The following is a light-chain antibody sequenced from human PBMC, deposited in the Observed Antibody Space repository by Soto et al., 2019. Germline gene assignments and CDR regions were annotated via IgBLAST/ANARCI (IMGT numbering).Light chain of an antibody. CDR1: QTISSN. J-gene: IGKJ5*01. V-gene: IGKV1-39*01. CDR2: AAS. CDR3: QQGYNSPIT. Sequence: DIQMTQSPSSLSASVGDRFTITCRASQTISSNLNWYQQKPGKAPKLLIYAASNLQSGVPSRFSGSGSGTDFTLTISSLQPEDFATYYCQQGYNSPITFGQGTRLEIK.